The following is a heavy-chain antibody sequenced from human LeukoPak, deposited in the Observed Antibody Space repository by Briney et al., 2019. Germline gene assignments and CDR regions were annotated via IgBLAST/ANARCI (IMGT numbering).Heavy chain of an antibody. V-gene: IGHV3-74*01. CDR1: GFAFSRYW. D-gene: IGHD2-21*02. Sequence: PGGSLRLSCAASGFAFSRYWMHWIRQAPGKGLVWVSAIYTGGTTKRYADSVKGRFTISRDNAKNTLYLQMNSLSVEDTAVYYCASLVVTDDWAFDIWGQGTMVTVSS. CDR2: IYTGGTTK. CDR3: ASLVVTDDWAFDI. J-gene: IGHJ3*02.